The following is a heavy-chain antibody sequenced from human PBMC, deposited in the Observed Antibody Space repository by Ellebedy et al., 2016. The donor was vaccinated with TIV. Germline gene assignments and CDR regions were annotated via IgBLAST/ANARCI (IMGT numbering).Heavy chain of an antibody. CDR1: GFTFSSYW. J-gene: IGHJ4*02. CDR3: ASEYSSSERWGD. Sequence: GESLKISCVASGFTFSSYWMSWVRQAPGKGLEWVAIINQDGGEKNYVDSVKGQFTISRDNARNSLYLQMNSLRAEDTAVYYCASEYSSSERWGDWGQGTLVTVSS. V-gene: IGHV3-7*01. CDR2: INQDGGEK. D-gene: IGHD6-6*01.